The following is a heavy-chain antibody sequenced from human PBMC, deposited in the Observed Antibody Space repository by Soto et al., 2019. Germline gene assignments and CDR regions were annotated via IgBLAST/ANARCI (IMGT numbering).Heavy chain of an antibody. J-gene: IGHJ6*02. D-gene: IGHD1-1*01. V-gene: IGHV3-13*01. CDR3: ARDKLSGYYGMDV. Sequence: PGGSLILSCAASGFTFRNYDMHWVRQFTGRGLEWVSTIGPAGDIYSPGSVKGRFTISRENAKNSLYLQMNSLRAGDTAVYYCARDKLSGYYGMDVWGQGTTVTVSS. CDR1: GFTFRNYD. CDR2: IGPAGDI.